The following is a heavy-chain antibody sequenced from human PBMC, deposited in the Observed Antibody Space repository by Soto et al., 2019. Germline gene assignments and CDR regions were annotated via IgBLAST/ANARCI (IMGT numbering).Heavy chain of an antibody. J-gene: IGHJ4*02. CDR3: AKGRGSSPTSCYDY. CDR2: IKSKTDGGTT. Sequence: GGSLRLSCAASGSTFSNAWMSWVRQAPGKGLEWVGRIKSKTDGGTTDYAAPVKGRFTISRDDSKNTLYLQMNSLGAEGTAVYYCAKGRGSSPTSCYDYWGQGTLVTVSS. D-gene: IGHD2-2*01. V-gene: IGHV3-15*01. CDR1: GSTFSNAW.